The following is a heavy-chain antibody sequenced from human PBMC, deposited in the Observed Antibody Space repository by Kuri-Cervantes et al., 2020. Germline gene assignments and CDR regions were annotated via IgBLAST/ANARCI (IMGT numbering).Heavy chain of an antibody. D-gene: IGHD6-19*01. CDR2: ISYDGSNK. V-gene: IGHV3-30*18. Sequence: GGSLRLSCAASGFTFSNAWMSWVRQAPGKGLEWVAVISYDGSNKYYADSVKGRFTISRDNSKNTLYLQMNSLRAEDTAVYYCAKGGIAVAGIDYWGQGTLVTVSS. CDR3: AKGGIAVAGIDY. CDR1: GFTFSNAW. J-gene: IGHJ4*02.